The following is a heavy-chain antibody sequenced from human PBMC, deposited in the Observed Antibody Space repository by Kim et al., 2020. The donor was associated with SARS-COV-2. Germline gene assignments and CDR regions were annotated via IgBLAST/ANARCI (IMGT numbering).Heavy chain of an antibody. Sequence: GGSLRLSCAASGFTFSSYAMHWVRQAPGKGLEWVAVVSYDGSNKYYADSVKGRFTISRDNSKNTLYLQMNSLRAEDTAVYYCARDNAYYYDSRFSYYYGMDVWGQGTTVTVSS. CDR1: GFTFSSYA. CDR3: ARDNAYYYDSRFSYYYGMDV. D-gene: IGHD3-22*01. CDR2: VSYDGSNK. J-gene: IGHJ6*02. V-gene: IGHV3-30*04.